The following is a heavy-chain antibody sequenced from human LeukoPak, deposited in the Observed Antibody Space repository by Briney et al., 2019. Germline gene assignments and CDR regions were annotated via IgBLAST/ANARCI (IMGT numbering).Heavy chain of an antibody. D-gene: IGHD3-3*01. J-gene: IGHJ4*02. CDR1: GFTFSSYW. CDR2: IKQDGSEK. Sequence: GGSLRLSCAASGFTFSSYWMSWVRQAPGKGLEWVANIKQDGSEKYYVDSVKGRFTISRDNAKNSLYLQMNSLRAEDTAVYYCARTPLTDDFWSGYYTYYFDYWGQGALVTVSS. CDR3: ARTPLTDDFWSGYYTYYFDY. V-gene: IGHV3-7*01.